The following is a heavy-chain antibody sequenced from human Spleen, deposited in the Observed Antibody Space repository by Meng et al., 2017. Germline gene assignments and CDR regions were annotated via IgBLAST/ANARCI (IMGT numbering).Heavy chain of an antibody. CDR2: ISYDGSNK. D-gene: IGHD5-18*01. CDR1: GFTFSDYY. V-gene: IGHV3-30*03. CDR3: ARGGVTWIQLWLNDY. J-gene: IGHJ4*02. Sequence: GESLKISCAASGFTFSDYYMSWIRQAPGKGLEWVAVISYDGSNKYYADSVKGRFTISRDNSKNTLYLQMNSLRAEDTAVYYCARGGVTWIQLWLNDYWGQGTLVTVSS.